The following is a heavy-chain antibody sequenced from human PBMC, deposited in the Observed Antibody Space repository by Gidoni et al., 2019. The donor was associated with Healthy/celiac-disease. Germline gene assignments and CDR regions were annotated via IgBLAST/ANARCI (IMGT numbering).Heavy chain of an antibody. CDR1: GFTFTRYS. CDR3: ASLEGYYDILTGYLADDY. Sequence: QVQLVASGGGVVQPGTSLSISCAASGFTFTRYSLHWVRQAPGKVLKGLAVISYDGSNKYYADTVKGRLTISRDNSKNTLYLQMNSLRAEDTAVYYCASLEGYYDILTGYLADDYWGQGTLVTVSS. D-gene: IGHD3-9*01. J-gene: IGHJ4*02. V-gene: IGHV3-30*04. CDR2: ISYDGSNK.